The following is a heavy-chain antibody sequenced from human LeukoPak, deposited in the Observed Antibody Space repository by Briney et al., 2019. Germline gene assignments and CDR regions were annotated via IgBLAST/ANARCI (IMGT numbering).Heavy chain of an antibody. Sequence: SETLSLTCTVSGGSMSSYYWTWIRQPPGKGLEWIGNIYFSGSTNYSPSLESRVTISVDTSKNQFSLKLNSVTAADMAVYYCARVKGSGTSYSFDYWGQGTLVTVSS. D-gene: IGHD3-10*01. V-gene: IGHV4-59*01. CDR3: ARVKGSGTSYSFDY. CDR2: IYFSGST. CDR1: GGSMSSYY. J-gene: IGHJ4*02.